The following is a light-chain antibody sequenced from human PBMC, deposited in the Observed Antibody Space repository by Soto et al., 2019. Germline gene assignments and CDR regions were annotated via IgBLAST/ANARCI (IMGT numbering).Light chain of an antibody. CDR3: QQYNFYPCT. CDR1: QSMSSW. CDR2: KAS. V-gene: IGKV1-5*03. Sequence: DIQMTQSPSTLSASVGDRVTITCRGSQSMSSWLAWYQQNPGKAPKLLIYKASTLETGVPSRFSGSGSGGEFSVTISSLQPDDFATDFGQQYNFYPCTFGQGTKVYIK. J-gene: IGKJ1*01.